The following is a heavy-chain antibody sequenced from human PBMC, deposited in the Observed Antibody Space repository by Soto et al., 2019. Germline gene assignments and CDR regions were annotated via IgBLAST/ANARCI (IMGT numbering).Heavy chain of an antibody. J-gene: IGHJ5*02. V-gene: IGHV4-30-2*01. D-gene: IGHD3-22*01. CDR2: IYHEGST. CDR3: ARGRSTSGYPNFDP. Sequence: SETLSLTCAVSGGSIITGDFSWNWIRQPPGKGLEWVGYIYHEGSTYYNPSLKGRATISVDRSKNYFSLKLSSVTAADTGVYFCARGRSTSGYPNFDPWGQGTLVTVSS. CDR1: GGSIITGDFS.